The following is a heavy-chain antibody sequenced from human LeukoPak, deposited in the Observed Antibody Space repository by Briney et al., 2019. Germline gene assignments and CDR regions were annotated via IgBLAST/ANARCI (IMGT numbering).Heavy chain of an antibody. CDR1: GFTFSSYW. CDR3: ARDSSGSYFDI. J-gene: IGHJ3*02. D-gene: IGHD1-26*01. Sequence: GGSLRLSCAASGFTFSSYWMSWVRQAPGKGLEWVSVIYSGGSTYYADSVKGRFTISRDNSKNTLYLQMNSLRAEDTAVYYCARDSSGSYFDIWGQGTMVTVSS. V-gene: IGHV3-53*01. CDR2: IYSGGST.